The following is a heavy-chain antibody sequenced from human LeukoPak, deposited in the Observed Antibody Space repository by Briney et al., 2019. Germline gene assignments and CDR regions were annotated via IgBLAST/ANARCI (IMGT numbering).Heavy chain of an antibody. CDR2: IGTAGDT. V-gene: IGHV3-13*01. Sequence: GGSLRLSCAASGFTFSSYDMHWVRQATGKGLEWVSAIGTAGDTYYPGSVKGRFTISRENAKNSLYLQMNSLRAGDTAVYYCAREGESFPFDYWGQETLVTVSS. CDR1: GFTFSSYD. CDR3: AREGESFPFDY. J-gene: IGHJ4*02. D-gene: IGHD2-21*01.